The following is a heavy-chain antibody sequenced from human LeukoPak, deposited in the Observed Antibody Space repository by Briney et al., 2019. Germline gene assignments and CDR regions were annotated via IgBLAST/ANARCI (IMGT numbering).Heavy chain of an antibody. CDR1: GDSVSSNSAA. V-gene: IGHV6-1*01. Sequence: SQTLSLTCAIPGDSVSSNSAAWNWIRQSPSRGLEWLGRTYYRSKWYNDYAVSVKSRITINPDTSKNQFSLQLHSVTPEDTAVYYCARESRLVLSSSATRGFDYWGQGTLVTVSS. CDR2: TYYRSKWYN. CDR3: ARESRLVLSSSATRGFDY. D-gene: IGHD2-2*01. J-gene: IGHJ4*02.